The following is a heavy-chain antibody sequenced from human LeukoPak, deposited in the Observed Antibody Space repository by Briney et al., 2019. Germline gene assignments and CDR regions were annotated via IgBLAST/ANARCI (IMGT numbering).Heavy chain of an antibody. Sequence: SETLSLTCTVSGGSISSGGYYWSWIRQHPGKGLEWIGYIYYSGSTYYNPSLKSRVTISVDTSKNQFSLKLSSVTAADTAVYYCARSGDGNWFDPWGQGTLVTVPS. D-gene: IGHD1-26*01. J-gene: IGHJ5*02. V-gene: IGHV4-31*03. CDR2: IYYSGST. CDR1: GGSISSGGYY. CDR3: ARSGDGNWFDP.